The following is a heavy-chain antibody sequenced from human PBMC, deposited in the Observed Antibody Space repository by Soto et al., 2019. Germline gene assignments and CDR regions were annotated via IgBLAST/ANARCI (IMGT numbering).Heavy chain of an antibody. CDR3: ARDGYCSGGSCYSVPVFDY. D-gene: IGHD2-15*01. J-gene: IGHJ4*02. V-gene: IGHV3-33*01. CDR1: GFTFSSYG. Sequence: QVQLVESGGGVVQPGRSLRLSCAASGFTFSSYGMHWVRQAPGKGLEWVAVIWYDGSNKYYADSVKGRFTISRDNSKNTLYLQMNSLRAEDTAVYYCARDGYCSGGSCYSVPVFDYWGQGTLVTDSS. CDR2: IWYDGSNK.